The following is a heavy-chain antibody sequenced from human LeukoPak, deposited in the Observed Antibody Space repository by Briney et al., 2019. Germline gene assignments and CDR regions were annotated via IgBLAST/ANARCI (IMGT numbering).Heavy chain of an antibody. CDR3: ARVRGYGSGRRIDAFDI. J-gene: IGHJ3*02. Sequence: ASVKVSCKASGYTFTNYHISWVRQAPGQGLEWMGWISAYNGNTNYAQKLQGRVTMTTDTSTSTAYMELRSLRSDDTAVYYCARVRGYGSGRRIDAFDIWGQGTMVTVSS. CDR2: ISAYNGNT. D-gene: IGHD3-10*01. V-gene: IGHV1-18*01. CDR1: GYTFTNYH.